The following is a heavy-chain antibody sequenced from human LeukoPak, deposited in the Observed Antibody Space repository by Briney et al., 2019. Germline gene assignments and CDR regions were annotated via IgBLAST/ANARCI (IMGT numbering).Heavy chain of an antibody. V-gene: IGHV3-74*01. Sequence: GGSLRLSCAASGFTLRSYWMHWLRQAPGKGLVWFARIHPDGSSRSYADSVKGRFTISRDNAKNTLFLQMNSLRAEDTALYYCSRATVTRHYFYFDLWGRGTLAIVSS. CDR3: SRATVTRHYFYFDL. CDR2: IHPDGSSR. J-gene: IGHJ2*01. D-gene: IGHD4-17*01. CDR1: GFTLRSYW.